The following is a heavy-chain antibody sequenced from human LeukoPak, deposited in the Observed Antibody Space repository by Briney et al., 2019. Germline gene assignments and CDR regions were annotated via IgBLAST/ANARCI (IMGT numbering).Heavy chain of an antibody. V-gene: IGHV4-59*12. J-gene: IGHJ4*02. CDR2: IYYSGST. CDR1: GGSISSYY. Sequence: SETLSLTCTVSGGSISSYYWSWIRQPPGKGLEWIGYIYYSGSTNYNPSLKSRVTISVDTSKNQFSLKLSSVTAADTAVYYCARSRGRGDGYNPWGQGTLVTVSS. D-gene: IGHD5-24*01. CDR3: ARSRGRGDGYNP.